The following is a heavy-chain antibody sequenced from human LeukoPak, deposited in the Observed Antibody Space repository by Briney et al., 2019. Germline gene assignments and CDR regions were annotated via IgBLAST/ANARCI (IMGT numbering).Heavy chain of an antibody. CDR2: IRNKAYGGTT. V-gene: IGHV3-49*03. Sequence: PGRSLRLSCTASGFTFADYPMGWFRQAPGKGLQWVGFIRNKAYGGTTKYAASVKGRFSISRDDSKGIAYLQMDSLKIEDTGVYYCTRDSSLDYYGMDVWGQGTTVTVSS. J-gene: IGHJ6*02. CDR1: GFTFADYP. CDR3: TRDSSLDYYGMDV.